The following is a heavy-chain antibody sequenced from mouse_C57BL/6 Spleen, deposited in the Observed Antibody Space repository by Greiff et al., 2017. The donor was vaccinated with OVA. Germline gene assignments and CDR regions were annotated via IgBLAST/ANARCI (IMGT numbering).Heavy chain of an antibody. CDR1: GYTFTSYT. CDR2: INPSSGYT. J-gene: IGHJ4*01. D-gene: IGHD3-2*02. Sequence: QVQLQQSGAELARPGASVKMSCKASGYTFTSYTMHWVKQRPGQGLEWIGYINPSSGYTKYNQKFKDKATLTADKSSSTAYMQLSSLTSEDSAVYYCARGSSGYDAMDDWGQGTSVTVSS. CDR3: ARGSSGYDAMDD. V-gene: IGHV1-4*01.